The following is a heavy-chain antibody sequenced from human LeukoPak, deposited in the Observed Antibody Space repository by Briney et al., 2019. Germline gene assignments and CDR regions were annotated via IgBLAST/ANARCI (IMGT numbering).Heavy chain of an antibody. Sequence: PGGSLRLSCAASGFTFSSYGMHWVRQAPGKGLEWVAFIRYDGSNKYYADSVKGRFTISRDNSKNTLYLQMNSLRAEDTAVYYCAKDLTRYSSGLDYWGQGTLVTVSS. CDR2: IRYDGSNK. CDR1: GFTFSSYG. D-gene: IGHD6-19*01. V-gene: IGHV3-30*02. J-gene: IGHJ4*02. CDR3: AKDLTRYSSGLDY.